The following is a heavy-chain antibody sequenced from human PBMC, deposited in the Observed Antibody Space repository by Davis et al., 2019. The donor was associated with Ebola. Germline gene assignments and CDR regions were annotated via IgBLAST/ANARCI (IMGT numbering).Heavy chain of an antibody. D-gene: IGHD5-24*01. J-gene: IGHJ3*02. V-gene: IGHV4-59*01. Sequence: SETLSLTCFVSGGSISNYYWSWIRQPPGKRLEWIGSTYYSVSTNYNPSLKSRVTISVDPSKNQFSLKLSSVTAADTAVYYCARDRGRWLHPRAFDIWGQGTMVTVSS. CDR2: TYYSVST. CDR1: GGSISNYY. CDR3: ARDRGRWLHPRAFDI.